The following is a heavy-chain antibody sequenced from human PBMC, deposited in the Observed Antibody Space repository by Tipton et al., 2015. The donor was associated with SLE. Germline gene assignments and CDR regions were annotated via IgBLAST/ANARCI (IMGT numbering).Heavy chain of an antibody. CDR3: ARARLYSSSTTWYYYMDV. Sequence: TLSLTCAVYGGSFSGYYWSWIRQPPGKGLEWIGEINHSGSTYYNPSLKSRVTISVDTSKNQFSLKLSSVTAADTAVYYCARARLYSSSTTWYYYMDVWGKGTTVTVSS. J-gene: IGHJ6*03. V-gene: IGHV4-34*01. CDR1: GGSFSGYY. CDR2: INHSGST. D-gene: IGHD2/OR15-2a*01.